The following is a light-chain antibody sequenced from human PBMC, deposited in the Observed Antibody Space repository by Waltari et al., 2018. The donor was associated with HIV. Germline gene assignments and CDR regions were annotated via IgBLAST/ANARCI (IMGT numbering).Light chain of an antibody. Sequence: SYELTQTPSVSVPPGQTATIMCSGDTLPRNNVYWYQQKAGQAPVMIIFQDTKRPSDIPARFSASSAGTTATLTISGVQAEDEADYFCQSAHNSDVIFGGGTKLTVL. CDR2: QDT. J-gene: IGLJ2*01. V-gene: IGLV3-25*03. CDR3: QSAHNSDVI. CDR1: TLPRNN.